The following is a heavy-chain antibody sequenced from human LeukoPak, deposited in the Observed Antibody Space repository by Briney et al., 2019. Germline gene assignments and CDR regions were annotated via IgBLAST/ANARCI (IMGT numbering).Heavy chain of an antibody. CDR1: GGSISSYY. CDR2: IYYSGST. Sequence: PSETLSLTCTVSGGSISSYYRSWIRQPPGKGLEWMGYIYYSGSTNYNPSLKSRVTISVDTSKNQFSLKLSSVTAADTAVYYCARLVSTTAYYFDYWGQGTLVTVSS. V-gene: IGHV4-59*01. CDR3: ARLVSTTAYYFDY. D-gene: IGHD4-17*01. J-gene: IGHJ4*02.